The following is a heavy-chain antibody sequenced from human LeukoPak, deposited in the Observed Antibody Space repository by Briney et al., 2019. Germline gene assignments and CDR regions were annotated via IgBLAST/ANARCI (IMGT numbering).Heavy chain of an antibody. J-gene: IGHJ6*03. CDR1: GGSISSYY. V-gene: IGHV4-59*01. CDR2: IYYSGST. Sequence: SETLSLTCTVSGGSISSYYWSWIRQPPGKGLEWIGYIYYSGSTNYNPSLKSRVTISVDTSKNQFSLKMSSVTAADTAVYYCARLPLAVAGTRYYYYYYMDVWGKGTTVTVSS. D-gene: IGHD6-19*01. CDR3: ARLPLAVAGTRYYYYYYMDV.